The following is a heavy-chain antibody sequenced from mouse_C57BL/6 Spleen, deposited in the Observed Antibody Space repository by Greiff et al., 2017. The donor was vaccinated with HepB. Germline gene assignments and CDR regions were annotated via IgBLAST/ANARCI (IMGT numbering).Heavy chain of an antibody. V-gene: IGHV1-82*01. Sequence: QVQLQQSGPELVKPGASVKISCKASGYAFSSSWMNWVKQRPGKGLEWIGRIYPGDGDTNYNGKFKGKATLTADKSSSTAYMQHSSLTSEDAAVYFCASKPITTVVPYDDWGDGSTLTVS. CDR3: ASKPITTVVPYDD. CDR1: GYAFSSSW. J-gene: IGHJ2*01. D-gene: IGHD1-1*01. CDR2: IYPGDGDT.